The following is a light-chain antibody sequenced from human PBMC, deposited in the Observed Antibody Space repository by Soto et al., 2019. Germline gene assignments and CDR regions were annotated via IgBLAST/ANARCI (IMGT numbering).Light chain of an antibody. CDR3: CSYADSSTYV. J-gene: IGLJ1*01. Sequence: QSALTQPASVSGYPGQSITISCTGTSSDVGSYNLVSWYQQHPGKAPELIIYEDSKRPSGVSNRFSGSKSGNTASLTISGLQTEDEADYYCCSYADSSTYVFGTGTKVTVL. CDR2: EDS. CDR1: SSDVGSYNL. V-gene: IGLV2-23*01.